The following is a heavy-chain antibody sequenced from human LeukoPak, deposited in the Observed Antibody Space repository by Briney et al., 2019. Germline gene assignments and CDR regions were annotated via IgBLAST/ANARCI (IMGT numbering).Heavy chain of an antibody. D-gene: IGHD6-19*01. Sequence: ASVKVSCKASGGTFSSYAISWVRQAPGQGLEWMGIINPSGGSTSYAQKFQGRVTMTRDTSTSTVYMELSSLRSEDTAVCYCARKLEAAYSSRHSDAFDIWGQGTMVTVSS. V-gene: IGHV1-46*01. CDR2: INPSGGST. J-gene: IGHJ3*02. CDR1: GGTFSSYA. CDR3: ARKLEAAYSSRHSDAFDI.